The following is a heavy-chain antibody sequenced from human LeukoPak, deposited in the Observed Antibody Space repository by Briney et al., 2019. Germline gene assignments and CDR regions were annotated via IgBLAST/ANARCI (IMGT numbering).Heavy chain of an antibody. CDR3: ARGRSITLLRGVAMSDGFDI. J-gene: IGHJ3*02. Sequence: KPGGSLRLSCTASGFTFSNYGMNWVRQAPGKGLEWVSFTDTSGNYIYYGDSVKGRFTTPRDNAKNLVFLQMNGLRAEDTAVYYCARGRSITLLRGVAMSDGFDIWGQGAMVAVSS. V-gene: IGHV3-21*01. CDR2: TDTSGNYI. D-gene: IGHD3-10*01. CDR1: GFTFSNYG.